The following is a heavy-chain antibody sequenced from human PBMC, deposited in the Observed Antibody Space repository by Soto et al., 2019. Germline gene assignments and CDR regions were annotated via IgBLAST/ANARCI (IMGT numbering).Heavy chain of an antibody. D-gene: IGHD1-26*01. J-gene: IGHJ3*01. CDR1: GYTFTDYW. V-gene: IGHV5-51*01. CDR3: AKRGGSPADPFDV. CDR2: IYPGDSDT. Sequence: PGESLKISCQTSGYTFTDYWIGWVRQMPGKGLEWMGLIYPGDSDTRNSPSFQGQVTFSVDTSPSTAFLQWSSLKASDTAMYYSAKRGGSPADPFDVWGPGTMVTVSS.